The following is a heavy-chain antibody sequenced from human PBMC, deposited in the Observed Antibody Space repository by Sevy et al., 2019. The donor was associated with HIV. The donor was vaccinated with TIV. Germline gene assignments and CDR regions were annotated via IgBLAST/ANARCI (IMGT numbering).Heavy chain of an antibody. V-gene: IGHV3-23*01. CDR2: ISGSGGST. CDR3: AKDQEYYGSGSYYY. D-gene: IGHD3-10*01. J-gene: IGHJ4*02. CDR1: GFTFSSYA. Sequence: GGSLRLSCAASGFTFSSYAMSWVRQAPGKGLEWVSAISGSGGSTYYADSVKGRFTISRDNSKNTLYLQMNSLRAEDTAVYYCAKDQEYYGSGSYYYWGQGTLVTVSS.